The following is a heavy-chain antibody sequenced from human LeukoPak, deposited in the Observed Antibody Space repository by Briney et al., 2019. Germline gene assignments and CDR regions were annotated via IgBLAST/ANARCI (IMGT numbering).Heavy chain of an antibody. D-gene: IGHD4-11*01. Sequence: GGSLRLSCAASGFTFEDYAMHWVRQAPGKGPEWVSGISWNSGSIGYADPVKGRFTISRDNAKNTLYLQMNSLRAEDTAVYYCAKDLSNYDPRRNWFDPWGQGTLVTVSS. V-gene: IGHV3-9*01. CDR3: AKDLSNYDPRRNWFDP. CDR1: GFTFEDYA. CDR2: ISWNSGSI. J-gene: IGHJ5*02.